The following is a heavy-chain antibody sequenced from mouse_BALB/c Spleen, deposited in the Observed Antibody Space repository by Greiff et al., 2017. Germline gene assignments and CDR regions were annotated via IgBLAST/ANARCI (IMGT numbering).Heavy chain of an antibody. CDR3: ARRDGSYFDY. CDR2: ISTYYGDA. D-gene: IGHD1-1*01. J-gene: IGHJ2*01. Sequence: VQLQESGAELVRPGVSVKISCKGSGYTFTDYAMHWVKQSHAKSLEWIGVISTYYGDASYNQKFKGKATMTVDKSSSTAYMELARLTSEDSAIYYCARRDGSYFDYWGQGTTLTVSS. CDR1: GYTFTDYA. V-gene: IGHV1S137*01.